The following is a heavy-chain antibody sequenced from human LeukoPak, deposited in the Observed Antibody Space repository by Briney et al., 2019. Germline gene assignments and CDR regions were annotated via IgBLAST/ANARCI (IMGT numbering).Heavy chain of an antibody. Sequence: GESLKISCKGSGYSFTNYCIGWVRQMPGKGLESMGIICPGDSDTRYNPSFQGQVTISADKSISTAYLQWSSLKASDTAVYYCATSLVRGVITRFDYWGQGTLVTVSS. CDR2: ICPGDSDT. J-gene: IGHJ4*02. CDR3: ATSLVRGVITRFDY. D-gene: IGHD3-10*01. CDR1: GYSFTNYC. V-gene: IGHV5-51*01.